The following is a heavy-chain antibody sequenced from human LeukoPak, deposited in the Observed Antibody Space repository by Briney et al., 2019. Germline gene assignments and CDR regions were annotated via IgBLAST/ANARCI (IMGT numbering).Heavy chain of an antibody. Sequence: GGSLRLSCAASKFTFSHYGVHRVRQAPGKGLQWVAVIWSDGSNHYYADSVKCRFTISRDNSNNMVYLQMNSLRVDGTGVYYCARDAQRGFDYSNSLAYWGQGVLVTVSS. CDR1: KFTFSHYG. V-gene: IGHV3-33*01. CDR3: ARDAQRGFDYSNSLAY. D-gene: IGHD4-11*01. J-gene: IGHJ4*02. CDR2: IWSDGSNH.